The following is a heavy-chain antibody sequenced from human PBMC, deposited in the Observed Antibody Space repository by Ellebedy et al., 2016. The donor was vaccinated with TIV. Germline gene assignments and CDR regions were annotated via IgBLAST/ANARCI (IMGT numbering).Heavy chain of an antibody. V-gene: IGHV1-18*01. J-gene: IGHJ4*02. CDR3: ARWSQAATGVDY. CDR2: ISPYNGDT. CDR1: GYTFRSFR. Sequence: AASVKVSCKASGYTFRSFRITWARQAPGRGLEWVGWISPYNGDTNSAREFQGRVTLTTDTSTTTAYLEVGNLRPDDTAVYYCARWSQAATGVDYWGQGTLVTVSS. D-gene: IGHD6-13*01.